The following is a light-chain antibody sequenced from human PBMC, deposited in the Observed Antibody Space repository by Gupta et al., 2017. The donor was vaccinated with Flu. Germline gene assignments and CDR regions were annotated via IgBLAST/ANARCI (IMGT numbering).Light chain of an antibody. CDR2: SAS. CDR3: QQTYSTPWT. CDR1: HNISSY. J-gene: IGKJ1*01. Sequence: DIQMTQYPSSLTASVGDRVTIPCRTSHNISSYLTWYQQKPGKAPKLLIYSASSWQSGVPSRFSGSGSGTDFTLTISSLQPEDFATYYCQQTYSTPWTFGQGTKVEIK. V-gene: IGKV1-39*01.